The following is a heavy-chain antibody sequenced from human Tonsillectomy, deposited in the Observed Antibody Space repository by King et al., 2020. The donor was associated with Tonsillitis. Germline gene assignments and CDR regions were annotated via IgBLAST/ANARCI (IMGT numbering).Heavy chain of an antibody. CDR1: GFTVNDYG. V-gene: IGHV3-30*02. D-gene: IGHD3-22*01. J-gene: IGHJ4*02. CDR2: IRADGSNK. CDR3: ARRHHDSSGYYSGFDS. Sequence: VQLVESGGGVVQPGGSLRLSGAAPGFTVNDYGMSWIRQAPGKGLGGVTYIRADGSNKYYADSVTGRFTISRDSSRNKLDLQMNSLRTEDTAVYYCARRHHDSSGYYSGFDSWGQGTLVTVSS.